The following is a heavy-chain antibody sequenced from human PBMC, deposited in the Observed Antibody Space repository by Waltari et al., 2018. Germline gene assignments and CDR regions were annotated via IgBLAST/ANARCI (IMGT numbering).Heavy chain of an antibody. V-gene: IGHV1-2*02. D-gene: IGHD3-10*01. CDR3: ARAYGFAAGF. CDR1: GYSLTGYY. CDR2: IDPKSGGT. J-gene: IGHJ4*02. Sequence: QMQLVQSGSEVRKPGASVKVSCKTSGYSLTGYYIYWVRQAPGQGLEWMGWIDPKSGGTNYALRFQGRVSMTRDTSTNTAYMEVSGLRSDDTAIYDCARAYGFAAGFWGQGTLVTVSS.